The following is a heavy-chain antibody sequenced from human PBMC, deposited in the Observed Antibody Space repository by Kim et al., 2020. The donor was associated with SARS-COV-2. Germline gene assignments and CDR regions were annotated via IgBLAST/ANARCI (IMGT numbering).Heavy chain of an antibody. J-gene: IGHJ6*02. CDR1: GYSFTSYW. Sequence: GESLKISCKGSGYSFTSYWISWVRQMPGKGLEWMGRIDPSDSYTNYSPSFQGHVTISADKSISTAYLQWSSLKASDTAMYYCARHIYGDYPKANYYYYYGMDVWGQGTTVTVSS. D-gene: IGHD4-17*01. CDR2: IDPSDSYT. CDR3: ARHIYGDYPKANYYYYYGMDV. V-gene: IGHV5-10-1*01.